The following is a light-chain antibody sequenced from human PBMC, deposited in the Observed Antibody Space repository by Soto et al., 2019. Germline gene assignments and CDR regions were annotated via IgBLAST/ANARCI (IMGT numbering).Light chain of an antibody. V-gene: IGKV1-39*01. Sequence: IHMTHAPASLSASVLYRVTITCLASQSISSYLNWYQQKPGKAPKLLIYAASSLQSGVPSRFSGSGSGTDFTLTISSLQPEDFATYYCQQSYSTPRTFGQGTRLENK. CDR2: AAS. CDR1: QSISSY. CDR3: QQSYSTPRT. J-gene: IGKJ5*01.